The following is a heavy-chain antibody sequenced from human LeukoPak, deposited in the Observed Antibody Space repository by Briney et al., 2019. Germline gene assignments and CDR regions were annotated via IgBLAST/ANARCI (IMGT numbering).Heavy chain of an antibody. J-gene: IGHJ5*02. V-gene: IGHV3-74*01. CDR1: GFTLRDYW. CDR2: LGTDGTYT. Sequence: GGSLRLSCAASGFTLRDYWMHWVRQAPGKGLGWVSRLGTDGTYTNYADSVTGRFTLSRDNAKNTLYLQMDSLRAEDTSFYYCVRDPSNSGNWFDLWGQGTLVTVSS. D-gene: IGHD4-11*01. CDR3: VRDPSNSGNWFDL.